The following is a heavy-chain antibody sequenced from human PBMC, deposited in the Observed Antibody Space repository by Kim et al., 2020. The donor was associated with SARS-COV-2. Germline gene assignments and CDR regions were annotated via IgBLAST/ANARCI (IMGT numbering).Heavy chain of an antibody. D-gene: IGHD1-1*01. CDR1: GFSFGDHF. CDR3: ARCLRRPGRGDTWFSP. CDR2: IKEVGSEK. J-gene: IGHJ5*02. V-gene: IGHV3-7*01. Sequence: GGSLRLSCAASGFSFGDHFMSWVRQAPGKGLEWVAYIKEVGSEKYYVDSVKGGFTDASDNANNSLHLQTNSLGVDKTAYYHCARCLRRPGRGDTWFSP.